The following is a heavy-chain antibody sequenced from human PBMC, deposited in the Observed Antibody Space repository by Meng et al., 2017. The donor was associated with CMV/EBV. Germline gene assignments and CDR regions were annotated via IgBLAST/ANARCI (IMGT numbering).Heavy chain of an antibody. Sequence: SGSPLRHYWMHWVRQAPGQGLEWVGIINPSGGSTTYAQKFQGRVVLTRDTSTSTVYMDLSSLRSEDRAVYYCARSGSTTSQQPGYFDLWGRGTLVTVSS. V-gene: IGHV1-46*01. CDR3: ARSGSTTSQQPGYFDL. J-gene: IGHJ2*01. D-gene: IGHD2-2*01. CDR2: INPSGGST. CDR1: GSPLRHYW.